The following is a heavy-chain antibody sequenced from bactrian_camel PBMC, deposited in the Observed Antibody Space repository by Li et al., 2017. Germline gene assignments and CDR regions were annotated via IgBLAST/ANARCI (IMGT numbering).Heavy chain of an antibody. Sequence: HVQLVESGGGSVPAGGSLRLSCSASTHTTSTFTMAWFRQAPGKEREGVAVIRSNGVTVYADSVKGRAFISKDDAKNTVYLQMSKLSTEDTAMYYCAAGQTHNGYCSTLRNPDYWGQGTQVTVS. D-gene: IGHD3*01. V-gene: IGHV3S55*01. CDR3: AAGQTHNGYCSTLRNPDY. CDR2: IRSNGVT. J-gene: IGHJ4*01. CDR1: THTTSTFT.